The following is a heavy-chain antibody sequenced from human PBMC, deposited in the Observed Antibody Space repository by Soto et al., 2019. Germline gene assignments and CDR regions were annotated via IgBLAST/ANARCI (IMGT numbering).Heavy chain of an antibody. CDR3: ATDAAVAGTGWFDP. CDR2: ISAHNGNT. V-gene: IGHV1-18*01. J-gene: IGHJ5*02. CDR1: GYTFGSYG. D-gene: IGHD6-19*01. Sequence: QAQLVQSGAEVKKPGASVKVSCKASGYTFGSYGISWVRQAPGQGREWMGWISAHNGNTKYTQKFQGRVTMTTDTSTNTAYMELRSLSSDDTSVYYCATDAAVAGTGWFDPWGQGTLVTVSS.